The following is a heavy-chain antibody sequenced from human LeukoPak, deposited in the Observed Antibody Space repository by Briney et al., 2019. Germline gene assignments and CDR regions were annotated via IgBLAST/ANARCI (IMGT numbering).Heavy chain of an antibody. D-gene: IGHD3-22*01. J-gene: IGHJ6*02. CDR2: IYHSGST. Sequence: PSGTLSLTCAVSGGSISSSNWWSWVRQPPGKGLEWIGEIYHSGSTNYNPSLKSRVTISVDKSKNQFSLKLISVTAADTAVYCCARANYYDSRGNYGMDVWGQGTTVTVSS. V-gene: IGHV4-4*01. CDR1: GGSISSSNW. CDR3: ARANYYDSRGNYGMDV.